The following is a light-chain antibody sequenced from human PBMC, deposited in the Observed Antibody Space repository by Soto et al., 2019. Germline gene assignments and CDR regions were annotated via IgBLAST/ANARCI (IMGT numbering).Light chain of an antibody. Sequence: QSALTQPASVSGSPGQSITISCTGTSSDVGGYNYVSWYQQHPGKAPQLMIYDVSNRPSGVSNRCSGSKSGNTASLTISGLQAEDEADYYCCSYTISNLWFGGGTKLTVL. J-gene: IGLJ3*02. CDR2: DVS. CDR1: SSDVGGYNY. CDR3: CSYTISNLW. V-gene: IGLV2-14*01.